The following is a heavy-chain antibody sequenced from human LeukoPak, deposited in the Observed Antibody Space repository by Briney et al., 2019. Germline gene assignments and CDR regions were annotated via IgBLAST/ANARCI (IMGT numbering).Heavy chain of an antibody. J-gene: IGHJ5*02. CDR2: FLPLFNAA. V-gene: IGHV1-69*13. CDR3: ARQFDWGSP. D-gene: IGHD3-9*01. CDR1: GGNFNSYT. Sequence: SVKVSCKAFGGNFNSYTANWVRQAPGQGLEWMGGFLPLFNAADYAQKFRGRVTISADESTSTAYMEVSSLTSEDTAVYYCARQFDWGSPWGQGTLVTVSS.